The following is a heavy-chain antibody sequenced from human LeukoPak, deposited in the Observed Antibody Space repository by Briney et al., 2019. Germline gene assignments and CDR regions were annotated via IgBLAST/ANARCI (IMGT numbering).Heavy chain of an antibody. CDR2: IYYSGST. V-gene: IGHV4-61*05. Sequence: SETLSLTCTVSGGSISSSSYYWGWIRQPPGKGLEWIGYIYYSGSTNYNPSLKSRVTISVDTSKNQFSLKLSSVTAADTAVYYCARTVNYYDSSGYSYAFDIWGQGTMVTVSS. CDR1: GGSISSSSYY. D-gene: IGHD3-22*01. J-gene: IGHJ3*02. CDR3: ARTVNYYDSSGYSYAFDI.